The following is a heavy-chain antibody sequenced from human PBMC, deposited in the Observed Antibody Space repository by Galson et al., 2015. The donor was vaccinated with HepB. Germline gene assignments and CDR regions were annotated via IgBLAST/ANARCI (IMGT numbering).Heavy chain of an antibody. CDR1: GFTFSSYA. V-gene: IGHV3-30-3*01. CDR2: ISIDGSIK. D-gene: IGHD5-24*01. CDR3: VRGRRDGYNWPGGNWFDP. Sequence: SLRLSCAASGFTFSSYAMHWVRQAPGKGLEWVAVISIDGSIKYYADSVKGRFTISRDNSKNTLFLQMKSLRAEDTGVYYCVRGRRDGYNWPGGNWFDPWGQGTLVTVSS. J-gene: IGHJ5*02.